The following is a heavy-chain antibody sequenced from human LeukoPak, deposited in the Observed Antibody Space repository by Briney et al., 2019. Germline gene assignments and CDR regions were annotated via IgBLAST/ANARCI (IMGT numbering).Heavy chain of an antibody. CDR1: GGSLSSYY. D-gene: IGHD1-26*01. J-gene: IGHJ6*03. Sequence: SETLSLTCTVSGGSLSSYYWSWIRQPAGKGLEWIGRIYTSGSTNYNPSLKSRVTMSVDTSKNQFSLKLSSVTAADTAVYYCARDRQWEPSYYYYMDVWGKGTTVTVSS. CDR3: ARDRQWEPSYYYYMDV. V-gene: IGHV4-4*07. CDR2: IYTSGST.